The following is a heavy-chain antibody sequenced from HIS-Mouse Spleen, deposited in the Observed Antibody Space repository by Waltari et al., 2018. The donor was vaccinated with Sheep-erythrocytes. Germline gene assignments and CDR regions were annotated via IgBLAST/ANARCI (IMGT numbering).Heavy chain of an antibody. CDR3: AQTGATTPHFDY. CDR1: GGTFSSYA. J-gene: IGHJ4*02. Sequence: QVQLVQSGAEVKKPGSSVKVSCKASGGTFSSYAISWVRQAPGQGLEWMGRNIPLLGIANYAQKFQGRVTITADKSTSTAYMELSSLRSEDTAVYYCAQTGATTPHFDYWGQGTLVTVSS. V-gene: IGHV1-69*04. CDR2: NIPLLGIA. D-gene: IGHD1-26*01.